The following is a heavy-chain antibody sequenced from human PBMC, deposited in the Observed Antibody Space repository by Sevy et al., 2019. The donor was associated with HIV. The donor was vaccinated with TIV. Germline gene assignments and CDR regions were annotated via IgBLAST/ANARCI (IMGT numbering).Heavy chain of an antibody. D-gene: IGHD2-21*01. Sequence: SETLSLTCTVSGGSISSSSYYWGWIRQPPGKGLEWIGSIYYSGSTYYNPSLKSRVTISVDTSKNQFSLKPSSVTAADTAVYYCARHSRAWWWIDYWGQGTLVTVSS. CDR1: GGSISSSSYY. CDR2: IYYSGST. CDR3: ARHSRAWWWIDY. V-gene: IGHV4-39*01. J-gene: IGHJ4*02.